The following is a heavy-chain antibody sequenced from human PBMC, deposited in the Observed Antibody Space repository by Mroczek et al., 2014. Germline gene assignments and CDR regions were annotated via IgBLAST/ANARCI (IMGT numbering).Heavy chain of an antibody. V-gene: IGHV1-2*02. CDR3: AREYNYYDSSGQTFDY. CDR2: INPNSGGT. CDR1: GYTFTGYY. Sequence: VQLLESGAEVKKPGASVKVSCKASGYTFTGYYMHWVRQAPGQGLEWMGWINPNSGGTNYAQKFQGRVTMTRDTSISTAYMELSRLRSDDTAVYYCAREYNYYDSSGQTFDYWGQGTLVTVSS. D-gene: IGHD3-22*01. J-gene: IGHJ4*02.